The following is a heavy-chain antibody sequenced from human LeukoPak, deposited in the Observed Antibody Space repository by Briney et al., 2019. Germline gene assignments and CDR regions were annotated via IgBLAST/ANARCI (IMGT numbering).Heavy chain of an antibody. V-gene: IGHV3-48*01. CDR3: ARGYSYDILTGYDYFDY. CDR1: GFTFSSYS. D-gene: IGHD3-9*01. Sequence: PGGSLRLSCAASGFTFSSYSMNWVRQAPGKGLEWLSYIHSSGTTVYYADSVKGRFTISRDNSKNTLYLQMNSLRAEDTAVYYCARGYSYDILTGYDYFDYWGQGTLVTVSS. CDR2: IHSSGTTV. J-gene: IGHJ4*02.